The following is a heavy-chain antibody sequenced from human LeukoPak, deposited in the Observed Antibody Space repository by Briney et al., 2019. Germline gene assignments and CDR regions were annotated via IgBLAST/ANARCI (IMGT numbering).Heavy chain of an antibody. J-gene: IGHJ4*02. Sequence: ASVKVSCKASGYTFTSYGISWVRQAPGQGLEWMGWISAYNGNTNYAQKLQGRVTMTTDTSTSTAYMELRSLRSDDTAVYYCARAEYYDSSGYWDYWGQGTLVTVSS. CDR2: ISAYNGNT. D-gene: IGHD3-22*01. CDR3: ARAEYYDSSGYWDY. V-gene: IGHV1-18*01. CDR1: GYTFTSYG.